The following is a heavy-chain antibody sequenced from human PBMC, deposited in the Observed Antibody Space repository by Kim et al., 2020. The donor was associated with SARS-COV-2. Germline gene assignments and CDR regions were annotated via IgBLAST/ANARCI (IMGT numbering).Heavy chain of an antibody. CDR1: GGSISSSSYY. J-gene: IGHJ3*02. Sequence: SETLSLTCTVSGGSISSSSYYWGWIRQPPGKGLEWIGSIYYSGSTYYNPSLKSRVTISVDTSKNQFSLKLSSVTAADTAVYYCARLSNHVLRYFDWFGGAFDIWGQGTMVTVSS. V-gene: IGHV4-39*07. D-gene: IGHD3-9*01. CDR2: IYYSGST. CDR3: ARLSNHVLRYFDWFGGAFDI.